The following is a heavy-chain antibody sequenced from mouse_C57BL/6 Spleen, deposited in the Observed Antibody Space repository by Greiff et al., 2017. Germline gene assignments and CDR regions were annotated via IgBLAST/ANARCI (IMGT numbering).Heavy chain of an antibody. J-gene: IGHJ4*01. CDR1: GFTFSDFY. Sequence: EVKLVESGGGLVQSGRSLRLSCATSGFTFSDFYMEWVRQAPGKGLEWIAASRNKANDYTTEYSASVKGRFIVSRDTSQSILYLQMNALRAEDTAIYYCARDASLLGAMDYWGQGTSVTVSS. V-gene: IGHV7-1*01. CDR2: SRNKANDYTT. CDR3: ARDASLLGAMDY. D-gene: IGHD6-2*01.